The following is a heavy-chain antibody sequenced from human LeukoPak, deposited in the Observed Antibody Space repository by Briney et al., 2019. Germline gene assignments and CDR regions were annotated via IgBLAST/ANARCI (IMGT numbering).Heavy chain of an antibody. V-gene: IGHV4-38-2*02. CDR2: IYHSGST. CDR3: AREGMGRYMDV. Sequence: SETLSLTCTVSGGSISSYYWSWIRQPPGRGLEWIGSIYHSGSTYYNPSLKSRVTISVDTSKNQFSLKLSSVTAADTAVYYCAREGMGRYMDVWGKGTTVTVSS. D-gene: IGHD3-10*01. J-gene: IGHJ6*03. CDR1: GGSISSYY.